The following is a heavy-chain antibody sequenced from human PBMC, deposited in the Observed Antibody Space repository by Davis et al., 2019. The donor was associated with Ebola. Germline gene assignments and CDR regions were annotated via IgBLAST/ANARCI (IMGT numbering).Heavy chain of an antibody. CDR3: ARVEQWLVRGMDV. CDR1: GGTFSSYA. Sequence: SVKVSCKASGGTFSSYAISWVRQAPGQGLEWMGGIIPIFGTANYAQKFQGRVTITADESTSTAYMELSSLRSEYTAVYYCARVEQWLVRGMDVWGQGTTVTVSS. D-gene: IGHD6-19*01. V-gene: IGHV1-69*13. J-gene: IGHJ6*02. CDR2: IIPIFGTA.